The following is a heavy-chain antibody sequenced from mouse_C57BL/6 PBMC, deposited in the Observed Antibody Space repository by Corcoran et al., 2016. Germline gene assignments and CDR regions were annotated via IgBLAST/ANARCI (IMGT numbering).Heavy chain of an antibody. CDR1: GYTFTDYY. CDR3: ARPGTWAY. Sequence: EVQLQQSGPELVKPGASVKISCKASGYTFTDYYMNWVKQSHGKSLEWIGDINPHNGGTSYNQKFKGKATLTVDKSSSPAYMELRSLTSEDSAVYYCARPGTWAYWGQGTLVTVSA. J-gene: IGHJ3*01. V-gene: IGHV1-26*01. CDR2: INPHNGGT.